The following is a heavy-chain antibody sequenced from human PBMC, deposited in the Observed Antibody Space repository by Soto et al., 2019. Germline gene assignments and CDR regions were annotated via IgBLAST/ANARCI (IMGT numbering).Heavy chain of an antibody. J-gene: IGHJ4*02. CDR1: GYSFTSYY. CDR2: INPSDGST. D-gene: IGHD4-17*01. V-gene: IGHV1-46*01. CDR3: ARLTDYGDYEYFDY. Sequence: ASVKVSCKASGYSFTSYYMHWVRQAPGQGLEWMGIINPSDGSTTYALKFQDRVTMTTDTSTSTAYMEVRSLRYDDTATYYCARLTDYGDYEYFDYWGQGTPVTVSS.